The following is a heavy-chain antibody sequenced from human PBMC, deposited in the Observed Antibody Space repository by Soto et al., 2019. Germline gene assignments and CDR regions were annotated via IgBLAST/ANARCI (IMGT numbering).Heavy chain of an antibody. CDR3: AKVYYYDEYYFDY. D-gene: IGHD3-22*01. J-gene: IGHJ4*02. CDR1: GFTFSSYG. V-gene: IGHV3-30*18. CDR2: ISYDGSNK. Sequence: QVQLVESGGGVVQPGRSLRLSCAASGFTFSSYGMHWVRQAPGKGLEWVAVISYDGSNKYYADSVKGRFTISRDNSKNTLYLQMNSLRAEDTAVYYCAKVYYYDEYYFDYWGQGTLVTVSS.